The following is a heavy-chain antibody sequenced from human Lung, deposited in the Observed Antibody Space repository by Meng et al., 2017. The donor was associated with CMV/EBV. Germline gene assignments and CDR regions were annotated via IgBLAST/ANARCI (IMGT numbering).Heavy chain of an antibody. Sequence: SRYTFTGYYMQWVRQAPGKGLEWMGWINPNSGGTNYAQKFQGRVTMTRDTSISTAYMELSRLRSDDTAVYYCARIASSGSYYPFDYWGQGTLVTVSS. CDR1: RYTFTGYY. J-gene: IGHJ4*02. V-gene: IGHV1-2*02. CDR3: ARIASSGSYYPFDY. D-gene: IGHD1-26*01. CDR2: INPNSGGT.